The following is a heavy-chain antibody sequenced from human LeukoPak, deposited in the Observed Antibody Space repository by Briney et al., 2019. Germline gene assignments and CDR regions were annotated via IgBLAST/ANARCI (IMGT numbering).Heavy chain of an antibody. J-gene: IGHJ5*02. CDR1: GGSISSSSYY. V-gene: IGHV4-39*07. CDR2: IYYSGST. CDR3: ARVEGIAARPNWFDP. D-gene: IGHD6-6*01. Sequence: PSETLSLTCTVSGGSISSSSYYWGWIRQPPGKGLEWIGSIYYSGSTYYNPSLKSRVTISVDTSKNQFSLKLSSVTAADTAVYYCARVEGIAARPNWFDPWGQGTLVTVSS.